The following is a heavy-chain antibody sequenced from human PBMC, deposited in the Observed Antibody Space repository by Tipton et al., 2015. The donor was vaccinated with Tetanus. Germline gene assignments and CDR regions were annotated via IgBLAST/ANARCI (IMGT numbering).Heavy chain of an antibody. CDR3: AREVPAAGHFDS. V-gene: IGHV4-59*01. D-gene: IGHD2-2*01. CDR1: GVSISSYY. J-gene: IGHJ4*02. CDR2: VYYNGNT. Sequence: TLSLTCTVSGVSISSYYWSWIRQSPGKGLEWIGYVYYNGNTHYNPALKSRVTISVDTSKNQFSLKLSSVTAADTAIYYCAREVPAAGHFDSWGQGTLVTVSS.